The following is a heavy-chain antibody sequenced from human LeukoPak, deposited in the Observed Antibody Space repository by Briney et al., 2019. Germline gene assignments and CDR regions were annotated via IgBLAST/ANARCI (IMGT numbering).Heavy chain of an antibody. CDR2: IYYSGST. Sequence: SETLSLTCTVSGGSISSYYWGWIRQPPGKGLEWIGYIYYSGSTNYNPSLKSRVTISVDTSKNQFSLKLSSVTAADTAVYYCARGSGYDFWRKYYFDYWGQGTLVTVSS. J-gene: IGHJ4*02. D-gene: IGHD3-3*01. V-gene: IGHV4-59*12. CDR3: ARGSGYDFWRKYYFDY. CDR1: GGSISSYY.